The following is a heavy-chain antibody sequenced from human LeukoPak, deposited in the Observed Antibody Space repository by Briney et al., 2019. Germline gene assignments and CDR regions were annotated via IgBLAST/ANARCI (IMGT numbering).Heavy chain of an antibody. Sequence: GASVKVSCKASGYTFTSYYMHWVRQAPGQGLEWMGIINPSGGSTSYAQKFQGRVTMTRDMSTSTVYMELSSLRSEDTAVYYCARDKVPLVVGATDYFDYWGQGTLVTVSS. V-gene: IGHV1-46*01. J-gene: IGHJ4*02. D-gene: IGHD1-26*01. CDR1: GYTFTSYY. CDR2: INPSGGST. CDR3: ARDKVPLVVGATDYFDY.